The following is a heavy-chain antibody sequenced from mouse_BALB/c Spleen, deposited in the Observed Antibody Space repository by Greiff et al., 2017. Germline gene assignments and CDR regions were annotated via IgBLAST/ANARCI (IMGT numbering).Heavy chain of an antibody. CDR2: INPSTGYT. Sequence: VQLQQSAAELARPGASVKMSCKASGYTFTSYWMHWVKQRPGQGLEWIGYINPSTGYTEYNQKFKDKATLTADKSSSTAYMQLSSLTSEDSAVYYCARIYDGYYKAYWGQGTLVTVSA. V-gene: IGHV1-4*02. D-gene: IGHD2-3*01. CDR3: ARIYDGYYKAY. CDR1: GYTFTSYW. J-gene: IGHJ3*01.